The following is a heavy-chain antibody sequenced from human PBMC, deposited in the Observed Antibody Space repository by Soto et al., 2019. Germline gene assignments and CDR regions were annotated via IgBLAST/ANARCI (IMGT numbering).Heavy chain of an antibody. Sequence: PGESLKISCKGSGYRFTNYWIGWVRQMPGKGLEWMGIIYPGDSDTRYSPSLQGQVTISVDKSISTAYLQWSSLKATDTAMYYCARHAYDFWSGHPNPRYYYGMDVWGQETTVTVSS. J-gene: IGHJ6*02. CDR3: ARHAYDFWSGHPNPRYYYGMDV. CDR2: IYPGDSDT. D-gene: IGHD3-3*01. V-gene: IGHV5-51*01. CDR1: GYRFTNYW.